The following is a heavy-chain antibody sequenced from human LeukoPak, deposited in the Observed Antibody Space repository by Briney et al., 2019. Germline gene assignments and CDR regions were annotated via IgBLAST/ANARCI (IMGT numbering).Heavy chain of an antibody. Sequence: PGGSLRLSCAASRFTFSSFWMHWVRQAPGKGLVWVSRINRDGSTTNYADSVKGRFTISRDNAKNTLYLQMNSLRAEDTAVYYCARGTNRANDYWGQGTLVTVSS. CDR1: RFTFSSFW. CDR3: ARGTNRANDY. V-gene: IGHV3-74*01. J-gene: IGHJ4*02. D-gene: IGHD3-16*02. CDR2: INRDGSTT.